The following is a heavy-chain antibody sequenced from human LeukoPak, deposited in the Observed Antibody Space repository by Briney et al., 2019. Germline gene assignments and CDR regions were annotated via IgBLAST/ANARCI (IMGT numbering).Heavy chain of an antibody. D-gene: IGHD5-24*01. CDR3: ARLNSSRAEEFDP. CDR2: IYYSGST. V-gene: IGHV4-59*01. J-gene: IGHJ5*02. CDR1: GGSISGYY. Sequence: PSETLSLTCAVSGGSISGYYWSWIRQPPGKGLEWIGYIYYSGSTNYNPSLRSRVTISVDTSKNQFSLRLTSVTATDTAVYYCARLNSSRAEEFDPWGQGTLVTVSS.